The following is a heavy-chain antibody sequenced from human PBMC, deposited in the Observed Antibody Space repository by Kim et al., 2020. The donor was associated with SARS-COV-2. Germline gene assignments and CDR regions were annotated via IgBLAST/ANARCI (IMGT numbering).Heavy chain of an antibody. Sequence: SETLSLTCTVSGGSISSYYWSWIRQPPGKGLEWIGYIYYSGSTNYNPSLKSRVTISVDTSKNQFSLKLSSVTAADTAVYYCARSTPNWFDPWGQGTLVTVSS. J-gene: IGHJ5*02. CDR2: IYYSGST. V-gene: IGHV4-59*01. CDR3: ARSTPNWFDP. CDR1: GGSISSYY.